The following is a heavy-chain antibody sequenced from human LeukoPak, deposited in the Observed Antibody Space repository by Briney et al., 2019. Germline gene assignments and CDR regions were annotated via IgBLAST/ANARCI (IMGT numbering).Heavy chain of an antibody. Sequence: GESLKISCKGSGYRFTSYWIDWVRQMPGKGLEWMGGIDPSDSYTNYSPSFQGHVTISADNPISTAYLQWSGLKASDTAMYYCARRATSVRGIPLFDYWGQGTLVTVSS. CDR2: IDPSDSYT. CDR3: ARRATSVRGIPLFDY. J-gene: IGHJ4*02. CDR1: GYRFTSYW. D-gene: IGHD3-10*01. V-gene: IGHV5-10-1*01.